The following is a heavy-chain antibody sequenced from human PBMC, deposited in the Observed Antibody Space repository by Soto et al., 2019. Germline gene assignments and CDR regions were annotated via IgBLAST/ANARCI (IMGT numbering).Heavy chain of an antibody. CDR3: AKAHCTSCPKGEYSWFDP. Sequence: QVQLVESGGGVVQPGRSLRLSCAASGFTFSSYGMHWVRQAPGKGLEWVAAISYDGSNKYYADSVKGRFTISRDNSKNTLDLQMNSLRDEDTAVYYCAKAHCTSCPKGEYSWFDPWGQGTLVTVSS. D-gene: IGHD2-2*01. CDR1: GFTFSSYG. V-gene: IGHV3-30*18. CDR2: ISYDGSNK. J-gene: IGHJ5*02.